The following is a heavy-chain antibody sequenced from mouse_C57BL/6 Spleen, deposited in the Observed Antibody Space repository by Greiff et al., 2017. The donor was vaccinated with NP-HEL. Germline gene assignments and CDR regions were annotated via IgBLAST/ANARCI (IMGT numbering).Heavy chain of an antibody. D-gene: IGHD4-1*01. CDR3: AKNPLTGTGAWFAY. CDR2: IWRGGST. J-gene: IGHJ3*01. CDR1: GFSLTSYG. Sequence: QVQQKESGPGLVQPSQSLSITCTVSGFSLTSYGVHWVRQSPGKGLEWLGVIWRGGSTDYNAAFMSRLSITKDNSKSQVFFKMNSLQADDTALYYCAKNPLTGTGAWFAYWGQGTLVTVSA. V-gene: IGHV2-5*01.